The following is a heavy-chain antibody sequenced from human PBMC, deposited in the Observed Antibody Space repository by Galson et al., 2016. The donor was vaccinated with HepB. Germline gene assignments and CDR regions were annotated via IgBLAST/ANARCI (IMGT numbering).Heavy chain of an antibody. Sequence: SLRLSCAASGFTFSSYSMNWVRQAPGKGLEWVSSISSSNTYIYYADSVKGRFTISRDNAENSLYLQMNSLRVEDTAVYYCAKGALYCSRTTCYPIDYWGQGTRVTVSS. CDR1: GFTFSSYS. D-gene: IGHD2-2*01. V-gene: IGHV3-21*04. CDR3: AKGALYCSRTTCYPIDY. J-gene: IGHJ4*02. CDR2: ISSSNTYI.